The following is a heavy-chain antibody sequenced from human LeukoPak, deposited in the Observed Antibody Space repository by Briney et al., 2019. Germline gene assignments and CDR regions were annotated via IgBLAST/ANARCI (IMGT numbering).Heavy chain of an antibody. Sequence: GGSLRLSCAASGFTFSNSWMSWVRQAPGKGLEWVANINQDGSEKYYVDSVKGRFTISRDNAKNTLYLQMNSLRAEDTAVYYCATAYYYDTTLRYWGQGTLVTVSS. CDR3: ATAYYYDTTLRY. J-gene: IGHJ4*02. V-gene: IGHV3-7*03. CDR2: INQDGSEK. CDR1: GFTFSNSW. D-gene: IGHD3-22*01.